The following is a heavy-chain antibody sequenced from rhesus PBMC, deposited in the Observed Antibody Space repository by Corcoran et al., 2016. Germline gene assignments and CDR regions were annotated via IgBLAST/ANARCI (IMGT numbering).Heavy chain of an antibody. D-gene: IGHD7-45*01. CDR3: ASSTGTSFDY. V-gene: IGHV4-169*02. Sequence: QLQLQESGPGLVKPSETLSVTCAVSGGSISRSYWSWIRQAPGKGLECIGYIYGSGSSTNYNPSLKSRVTLSVDTSKRQLSLSLSSVTAADTAVYYCASSTGTSFDYWGQGVLVTVST. CDR1: GGSISRSY. J-gene: IGHJ4*01. CDR2: IYGSGSST.